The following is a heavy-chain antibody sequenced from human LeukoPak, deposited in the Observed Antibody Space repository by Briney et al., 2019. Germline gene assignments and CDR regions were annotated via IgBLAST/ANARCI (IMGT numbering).Heavy chain of an antibody. CDR1: GGSISSYY. V-gene: IGHV4-4*07. CDR3: ARDGDSSGHDDFDI. Sequence: RPSETLSLTCTVSGGSISSYYWSWIRQPAGKGLEWIGRIYTSGSTNYNPSLKSRVTMSVDTSKNQFSLKLSSLTAADTAVYYCARDGDSSGHDDFDIWGQGTLVTVSS. J-gene: IGHJ3*02. D-gene: IGHD3-22*01. CDR2: IYTSGST.